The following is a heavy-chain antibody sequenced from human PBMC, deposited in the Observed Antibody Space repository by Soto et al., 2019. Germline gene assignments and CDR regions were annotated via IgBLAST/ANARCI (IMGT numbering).Heavy chain of an antibody. CDR3: VRRSPEDAFDI. Sequence: SETLSLTCAVSGGSIISDGYSWSWIRQPPGKGLPWIGHIYEGGNTYYTPSLESRVAISTDKSKNQFSPRLSSVTAADTAVYYCVRRSPEDAFDIWGQGTMVTVSS. CDR1: GGSIISDGYS. J-gene: IGHJ3*02. V-gene: IGHV4-30-2*01. CDR2: IYEGGNT.